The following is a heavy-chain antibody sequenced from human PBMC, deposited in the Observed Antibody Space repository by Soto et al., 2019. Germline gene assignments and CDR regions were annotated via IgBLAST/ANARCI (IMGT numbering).Heavy chain of an antibody. J-gene: IGHJ6*03. CDR3: ATIADRLNWDPSDYYYCYMDV. CDR2: IIPILGIA. CDR1: GGTFSSYT. Sequence: QVQLVQSGAEVKKPGSSVKVSCKASGGTFSSYTISWVRQAPGQGLEWMGRIIPILGIANYAQKFQGRVTITADKTTSTAYMELSNLRFEDRSVYYCATIADRLNWDPSDYYYCYMDVWGKGTTVTVSS. V-gene: IGHV1-69*02. D-gene: IGHD6-6*01.